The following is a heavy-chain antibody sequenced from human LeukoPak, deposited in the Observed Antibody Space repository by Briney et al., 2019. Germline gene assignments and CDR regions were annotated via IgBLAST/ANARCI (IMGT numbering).Heavy chain of an antibody. D-gene: IGHD2-21*02. CDR2: ISSSSSYI. V-gene: IGHV3-21*01. J-gene: IGHJ3*02. CDR1: GFTFSSYA. Sequence: GGSLRLSCAASGFTFSSYAMHWVRQAPGKGLEWVSSISSSSSYIYYADSVKGRFTISRDNAKNTLYLQMNSLRAEDTAVYYCARGGDRDAFDIWGQGTMVTVSS. CDR3: ARGGDRDAFDI.